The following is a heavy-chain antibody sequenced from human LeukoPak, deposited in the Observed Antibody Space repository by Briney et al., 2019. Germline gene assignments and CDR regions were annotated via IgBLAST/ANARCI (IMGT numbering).Heavy chain of an antibody. D-gene: IGHD4-17*01. CDR1: VFTFSSYA. CDR3: AKLTTVTTTLKYYFDY. J-gene: IGHJ4*02. V-gene: IGHV3-23*01. Sequence: GGSLRLSCAASVFTFSSYAMSWVRQAPGKGLEWVSAISGSGGSTYYADSVKGRFTISRDNSKNTLYLQMNSLRAEDTAVYYCAKLTTVTTTLKYYFDYWGQGTLVTVSS. CDR2: ISGSGGST.